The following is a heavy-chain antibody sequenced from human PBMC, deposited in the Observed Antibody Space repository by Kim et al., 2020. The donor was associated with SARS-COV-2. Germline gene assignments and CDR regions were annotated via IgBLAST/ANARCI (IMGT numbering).Heavy chain of an antibody. J-gene: IGHJ4*02. CDR2: ISGSGGST. CDR1: GFTFSSYA. V-gene: IGHV3-23*01. CDR3: AKVVRWGDYSGYPGGYFDY. D-gene: IGHD3-22*01. Sequence: GGSLRLSCAASGFTFSSYAMSWVRQTAGKGLEWVSAISGSGGSTYYTDSVKGRFTISRDKSKNTLYLQINSLRPEDTAIYYCAKVVRWGDYSGYPGGYFDYWGQGTLVTVSS.